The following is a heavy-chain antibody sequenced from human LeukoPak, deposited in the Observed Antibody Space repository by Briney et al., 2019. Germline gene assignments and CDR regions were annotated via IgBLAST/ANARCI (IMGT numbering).Heavy chain of an antibody. J-gene: IGHJ4*02. V-gene: IGHV3-23*01. Sequence: GGALRLTCAASGFTFNNYPMNWVRQAPGRGLEWVSSLSGSGGNTYYADSVRGRFTISRDNSKNMLYLQMNSLRVDDTAVYYCAKGGSAWSYLDYWGQGALVTVSS. CDR1: GFTFNNYP. CDR2: LSGSGGNT. D-gene: IGHD6-19*01. CDR3: AKGGSAWSYLDY.